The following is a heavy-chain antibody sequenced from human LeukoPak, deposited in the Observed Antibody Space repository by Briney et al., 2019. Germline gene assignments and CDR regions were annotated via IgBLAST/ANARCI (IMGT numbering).Heavy chain of an antibody. CDR3: APDMNNYALGSDP. Sequence: ASVKVSCKASGYTFTSYGISWVRQAPGQGLEWMGWINPDSGATNYAQKFQGRVTMTSDTSISTAYMELSTLRSDDTAVYYCAPDMNNYALGSDPWGQGSLVTVSS. D-gene: IGHD3-10*01. CDR1: GYTFTSYG. V-gene: IGHV1-2*02. J-gene: IGHJ5*02. CDR2: INPDSGAT.